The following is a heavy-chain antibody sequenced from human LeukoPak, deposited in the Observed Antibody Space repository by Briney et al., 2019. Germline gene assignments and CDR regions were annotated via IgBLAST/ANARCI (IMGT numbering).Heavy chain of an antibody. V-gene: IGHV1-46*01. J-gene: IGHJ4*02. CDR3: ATKYSSSWYYFDY. CDR2: INPSDGST. Sequence: ASVKVSCKASGYTFTCYYMHWVRQAPGQGLEWMGIINPSDGSTSYAQKFQGRVTMTRDTSTSTVYMELNSLRAEDTAVYYCATKYSSSWYYFDYWGQGTLVTVSS. D-gene: IGHD6-13*01. CDR1: GYTFTCYY.